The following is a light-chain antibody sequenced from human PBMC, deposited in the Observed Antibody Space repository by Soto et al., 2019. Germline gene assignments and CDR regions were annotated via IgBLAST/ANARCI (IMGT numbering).Light chain of an antibody. J-gene: IGKJ2*01. CDR3: MQPLEAPYT. CDR2: LAF. V-gene: IGKV2-28*01. Sequence: DIVMTQSPRTLPVTLGEPASISCRSSRNLLQGNGYNSLVWYVQKPGQSPQLLMHLAFNRASGVPDRFSGSGSGTDFTLKISRVASEDVGVYYCMQPLEAPYTFGQGTKLEI. CDR1: RNLLQGNGYNS.